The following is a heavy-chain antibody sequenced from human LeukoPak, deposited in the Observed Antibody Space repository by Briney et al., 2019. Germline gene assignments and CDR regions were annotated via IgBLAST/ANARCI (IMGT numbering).Heavy chain of an antibody. CDR3: ARDIPQSPVGAMSEYYFDY. Sequence: GGSLRLSCAASGFTFSSYWMSWVRQAPGKGLEWVANIKQDGSEKYYVDSVKGRFTISRDNAKNSLYLQMNSLRAEDTAVYYCARDIPQSPVGAMSEYYFDYWGQGTLVTVSS. V-gene: IGHV3-7*01. D-gene: IGHD1-26*01. CDR1: GFTFSSYW. CDR2: IKQDGSEK. J-gene: IGHJ4*02.